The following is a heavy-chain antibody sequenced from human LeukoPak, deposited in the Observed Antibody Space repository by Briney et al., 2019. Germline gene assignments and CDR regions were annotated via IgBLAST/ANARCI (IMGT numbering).Heavy chain of an antibody. CDR3: AKDHGSGSYWSYFNY. D-gene: IGHD3-10*01. J-gene: IGHJ4*02. Sequence: PGGSLRLSCAASGFTFDDYAMHWVRQAPGKGLEWVSGIKWNSGKIGYADSVKGRFIISRDNAKNSLYPQMNSLRAEDTALYYCAKDHGSGSYWSYFNYWGQGTLVTVSS. CDR2: IKWNSGKI. V-gene: IGHV3-9*01. CDR1: GFTFDDYA.